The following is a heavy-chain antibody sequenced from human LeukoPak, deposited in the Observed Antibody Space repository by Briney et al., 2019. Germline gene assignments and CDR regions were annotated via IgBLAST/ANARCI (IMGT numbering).Heavy chain of an antibody. Sequence: SETLSLTCTVSGGSISSSSYYWGWIRQPPGKGLEWIGYIYYSGSATYNPSLKSRVTISVDTSKNQFSLKLSSVTAADTAVYYCARVPYGSGENWFDPWGQGALVTVSS. J-gene: IGHJ5*02. CDR1: GGSISSSSYY. CDR3: ARVPYGSGENWFDP. V-gene: IGHV4-61*05. CDR2: IYYSGSA. D-gene: IGHD3-10*01.